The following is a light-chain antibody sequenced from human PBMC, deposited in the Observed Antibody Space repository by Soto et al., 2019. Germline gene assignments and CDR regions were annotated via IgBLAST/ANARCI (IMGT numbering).Light chain of an antibody. V-gene: IGLV2-8*01. J-gene: IGLJ1*01. CDR1: SSDIGAYIY. CDR2: EVS. CDR3: SSYARSNNVV. Sequence: GLAQPPSPSGFPAQSGTISCTGTSSDIGAYIYVSWYQQHPGKAPKLMISEVSRRPSGVPERFSGSKSGNTASLTVSGLQADDEAHYYCSSYARSNNVVFGIAIKVTV.